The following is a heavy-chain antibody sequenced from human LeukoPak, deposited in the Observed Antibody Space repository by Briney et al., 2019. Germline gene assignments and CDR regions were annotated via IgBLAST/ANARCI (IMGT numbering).Heavy chain of an antibody. Sequence: ASVKVSCKASGGTFSSYAISWVRQAPGRGLEWMGRIIPILGIANYAQKFQGRVTITADKSTSTAYMELNSLRAEDTAVYYCARDKYCSSTSCYTRGDYYYGMDVWGQGTTVTVSS. V-gene: IGHV1-69*04. CDR3: ARDKYCSSTSCYTRGDYYYGMDV. CDR1: GGTFSSYA. J-gene: IGHJ6*02. CDR2: IIPILGIA. D-gene: IGHD2-2*02.